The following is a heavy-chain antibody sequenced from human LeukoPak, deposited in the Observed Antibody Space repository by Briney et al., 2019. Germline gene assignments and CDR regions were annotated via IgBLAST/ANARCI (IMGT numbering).Heavy chain of an antibody. CDR1: GYTLTSYG. CDR2: ISAYNGNT. Sequence: ASVKVSCKASGYTLTSYGISWVRQAPGQGLEWMGWISAYNGNTNYAQKLQGRVTMTTDTSTSTAYMELRSLRSDDTAVYYRARDRVGKGIVVVPAAYVDYWGQGTLVTVSS. D-gene: IGHD2-2*01. J-gene: IGHJ4*02. V-gene: IGHV1-18*01. CDR3: ARDRVGKGIVVVPAAYVDY.